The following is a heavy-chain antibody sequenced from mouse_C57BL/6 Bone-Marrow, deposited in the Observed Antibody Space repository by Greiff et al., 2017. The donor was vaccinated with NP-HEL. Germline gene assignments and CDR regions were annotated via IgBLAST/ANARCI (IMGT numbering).Heavy chain of an antibody. CDR3: ARRVVYAMDY. J-gene: IGHJ4*01. CDR2: IWSGGST. Sequence: QVQLKESGPGLVQPSHSLSITCTVSGFSLTSYGVHWVRQSPGKGLEWLGVIWSGGSTDYNAAFISRLSISKDNSKSQVFFKMNSLQADDTAIYYCARRVVYAMDYWGQGTSVTVSS. CDR1: GFSLTSYG. V-gene: IGHV2-2*01.